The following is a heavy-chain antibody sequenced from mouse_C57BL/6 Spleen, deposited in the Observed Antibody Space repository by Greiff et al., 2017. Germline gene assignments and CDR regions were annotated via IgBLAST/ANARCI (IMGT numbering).Heavy chain of an antibody. Sequence: EVKLVESGGDLVKPGGSLKLSCAASGFTFSSYGMSWVRQTPDKRLEWVATISSGGSYTDYPDSVQGRFTISRDNAKNTLYLQMSSLKSEDTAMYYCAKNFDYWGQGTTLTVSS. CDR3: AKNFDY. J-gene: IGHJ2*01. CDR1: GFTFSSYG. CDR2: ISSGGSYT. V-gene: IGHV5-6*01.